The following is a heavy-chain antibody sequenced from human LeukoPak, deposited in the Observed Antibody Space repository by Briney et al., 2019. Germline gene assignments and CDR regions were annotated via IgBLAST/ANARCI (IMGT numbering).Heavy chain of an antibody. CDR1: GGSIISYY. Sequence: KTSETLSLTCTVSGGSIISYYWSWVRQPPGKGLEWIGYIYYTGSANYNPSLKSRVTISVDTSKNQFSLQLSSVTAADTAVYYCARHDYGDKWGFDYWGQGTLVTVSS. D-gene: IGHD4-23*01. CDR2: IYYTGSA. CDR3: ARHDYGDKWGFDY. V-gene: IGHV4-59*08. J-gene: IGHJ4*02.